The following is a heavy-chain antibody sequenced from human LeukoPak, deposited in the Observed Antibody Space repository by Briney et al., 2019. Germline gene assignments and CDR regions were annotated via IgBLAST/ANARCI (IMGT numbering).Heavy chain of an antibody. J-gene: IGHJ4*02. Sequence: SETLSLTCSVSGGSMSGSTYYWGWIRQPPGKGPEWIGNIKYSGSTYYNPSLKSRVTISVDTSNQFSLRLSFVTAADTAVYYCARDPGGRGNPDYWGQGTLVTVSS. D-gene: IGHD1-26*01. V-gene: IGHV4-39*07. CDR2: IKYSGST. CDR1: GGSMSGSTYY. CDR3: ARDPGGRGNPDY.